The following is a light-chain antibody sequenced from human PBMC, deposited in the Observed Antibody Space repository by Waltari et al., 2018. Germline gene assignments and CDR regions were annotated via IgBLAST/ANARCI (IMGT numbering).Light chain of an antibody. CDR2: DVT. V-gene: IGLV2-14*03. J-gene: IGLJ2*01. CDR3: SSFTSSTTGI. Sequence: SALTQPDSVSGSPGQSIPIPCSGISRDSGGYNHVSRYYQHPGEAPKVIIYDVTNRPSGVSNRFSGSKSGSSASLTISGLQPEDEADYYCSSFTSSTTGIFGGGTKLTVL. CDR1: SRDSGGYNH.